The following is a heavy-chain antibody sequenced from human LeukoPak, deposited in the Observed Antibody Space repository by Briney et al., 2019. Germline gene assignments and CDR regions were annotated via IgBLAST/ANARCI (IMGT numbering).Heavy chain of an antibody. V-gene: IGHV3-23*01. CDR2: ISGSGGDT. D-gene: IGHD2-8*01. CDR3: AKDRSCTNNICHGDFDY. Sequence: GGSLRLSCAASGVTFSNYAMSWVRQAPGKGREWVSGISGSGGDTYYADSVKGRFTISRDNSKNTLYLQMNSLRAEDTAVYYCAKDRSCTNNICHGDFDYWGQGTLVTVSS. CDR1: GVTFSNYA. J-gene: IGHJ4*02.